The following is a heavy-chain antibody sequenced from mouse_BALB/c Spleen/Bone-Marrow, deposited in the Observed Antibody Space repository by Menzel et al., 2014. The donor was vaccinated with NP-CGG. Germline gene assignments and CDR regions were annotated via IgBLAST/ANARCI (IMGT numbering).Heavy chain of an antibody. CDR1: GYTFTSYW. Sequence: QVQLQKSGAEPAKPGASVKMSCKASGYTFTSYWMHWVKQRPGQGLEWIGYINPSTGYTEYNQKFKDKATLTADKSSSTAYMQLSSLTSEDSAVYYCARQITTVDYAMDYWNHRASVAVS. J-gene: IGHJ4*01. CDR3: ARQITTVDYAMDY. V-gene: IGHV1-7*01. CDR2: INPSTGYT. D-gene: IGHD1-1*01.